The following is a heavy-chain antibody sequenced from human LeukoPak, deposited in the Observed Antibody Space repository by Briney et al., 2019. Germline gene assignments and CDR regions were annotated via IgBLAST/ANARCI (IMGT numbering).Heavy chain of an antibody. CDR2: MNPNSGNT. CDR3: ARGGVMYSGYDSFDY. CDR1: GYTLTELS. Sequence: GASVKVSCKVSGYTLTELSMHWVRQATGQGLEWMGWMNPNSGNTGYAQKFQGRVTITRNTSISTAYMELSSLRSEDTAVYYCARGGVMYSGYDSFDYWGQGTLVTVSS. J-gene: IGHJ4*02. D-gene: IGHD5-12*01. V-gene: IGHV1-8*03.